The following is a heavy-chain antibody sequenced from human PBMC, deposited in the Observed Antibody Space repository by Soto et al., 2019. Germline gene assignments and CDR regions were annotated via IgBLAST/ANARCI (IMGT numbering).Heavy chain of an antibody. J-gene: IGHJ4*02. CDR2: IYYSGST. Sequence: PSETLSLTCTVSGGCISSGGYYWSWIRQHPGKGLEWIGYIYYSGSTYYTPSLESRVTISVDTSKNQFSLKLSSVTAADTAVYYCASTYYNDSSGPFDNWGQETLLTVSS. D-gene: IGHD3-22*01. CDR3: ASTYYNDSSGPFDN. CDR1: GGCISSGGYY. V-gene: IGHV4-31*03.